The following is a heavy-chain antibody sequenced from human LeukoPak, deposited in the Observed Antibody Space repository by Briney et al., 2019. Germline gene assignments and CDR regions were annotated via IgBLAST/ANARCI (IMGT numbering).Heavy chain of an antibody. Sequence: SGPTLVKPSETLSLTCTVSGGSISSYYWSWIRQPPGKGLEWIGYIYYSGNTNYDPSLKSRVTLSVDTSKNQFSLNLSSVTAADTAVYYCARHYCSNGLCRYFDLWGRGTLVTVSS. CDR1: GGSISSYY. CDR3: ARHYCSNGLCRYFDL. D-gene: IGHD2-8*01. J-gene: IGHJ2*01. CDR2: IYYSGNT. V-gene: IGHV4-59*01.